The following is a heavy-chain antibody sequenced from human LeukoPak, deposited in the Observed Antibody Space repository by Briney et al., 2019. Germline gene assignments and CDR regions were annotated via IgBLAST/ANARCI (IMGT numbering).Heavy chain of an antibody. V-gene: IGHV3-48*03. CDR3: ARSTENYGIEY. CDR1: GFTFSSYE. Sequence: GGSLRLSCAASGFTFSSYEMNWVRQAPGKGLEWVSYISSSGSSIYYADSVKGRFTISRDNAKNSLHLQMNSLRVEDTAVYYCARSTENYGIEYWGQGTLVTVSS. D-gene: IGHD3-10*01. J-gene: IGHJ4*02. CDR2: ISSSGSSI.